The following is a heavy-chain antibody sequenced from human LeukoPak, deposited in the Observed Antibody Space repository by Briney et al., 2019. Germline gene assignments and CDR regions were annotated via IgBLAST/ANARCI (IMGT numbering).Heavy chain of an antibody. Sequence: SETLSLTCTVSGGSISSYYWSWIRQPAGKGLEWIGRIYTSGSTNYNPSLKSRVTMSVDTSKNQFSLKPSSVTAADTAVYYCAREGYCSSTSCYPDIWGQGTMVTVSS. CDR1: GGSISSYY. CDR3: AREGYCSSTSCYPDI. D-gene: IGHD2-2*01. CDR2: IYTSGST. J-gene: IGHJ3*02. V-gene: IGHV4-4*07.